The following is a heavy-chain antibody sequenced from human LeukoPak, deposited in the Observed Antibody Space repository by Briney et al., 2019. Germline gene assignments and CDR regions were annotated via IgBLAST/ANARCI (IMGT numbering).Heavy chain of an antibody. V-gene: IGHV3-30-3*01. CDR2: ITHDGSNK. CDR3: ARDLGDIIAVASFDY. J-gene: IGHJ4*02. Sequence: PGGSLRLSCAASGFTFENYRMHWVRQAPGKGLEWVSLITHDGSNKYYADSVKGRFTISRDNAKNSLYLQMNSLRAEDTAVYYCARDLGDIIAVASFDYWGQGTLVTVSS. CDR1: GFTFENYR. D-gene: IGHD6-19*01.